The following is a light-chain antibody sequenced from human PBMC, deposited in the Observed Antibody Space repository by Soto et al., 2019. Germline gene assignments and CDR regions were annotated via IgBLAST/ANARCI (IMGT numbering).Light chain of an antibody. Sequence: QSALTQPPSASGSPGQSVAISCTGTSSDVGAFNYVSWYQQHPDKAPKLLISEVNNRPSGVSHRFSGSKSGNTASLTISGLQPADEADYYCSSYTTSGTYVLFGGGTKLTVL. CDR1: SSDVGAFNY. CDR2: EVN. V-gene: IGLV2-14*01. CDR3: SSYTTSGTYVL. J-gene: IGLJ3*02.